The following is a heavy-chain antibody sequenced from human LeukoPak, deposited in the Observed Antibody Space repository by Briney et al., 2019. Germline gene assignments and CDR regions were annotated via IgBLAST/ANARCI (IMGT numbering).Heavy chain of an antibody. CDR1: GFTFSSYA. CDR2: ISGSGGST. Sequence: PGGSLRLSCAASGFTFSSYAMSWVRQAPGKGLEWVSAISGSGGSTYYADSVKGRFTISRDNSKNTLYLQMNSLRAEDKAVYYCAKGYCTSTSCYRSWGALDYWGQGTLVTVSS. CDR3: AKGYCTSTSCYRSWGALDY. J-gene: IGHJ4*02. V-gene: IGHV3-23*01. D-gene: IGHD2-2*01.